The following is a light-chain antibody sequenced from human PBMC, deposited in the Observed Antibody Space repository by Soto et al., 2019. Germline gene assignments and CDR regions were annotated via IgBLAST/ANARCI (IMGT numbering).Light chain of an antibody. V-gene: IGKV3-20*01. Sequence: IVLTQSTGTRSLSPEERATLSCMASQSVSSSRLAWYRQKPGQAPRLLIYGASNRATGIPDRFSGSASGTDFTLTINRMAPEDFAVYYCQQYGSSGTFGQGTKVDIK. J-gene: IGKJ1*01. CDR1: QSVSSSR. CDR2: GAS. CDR3: QQYGSSGT.